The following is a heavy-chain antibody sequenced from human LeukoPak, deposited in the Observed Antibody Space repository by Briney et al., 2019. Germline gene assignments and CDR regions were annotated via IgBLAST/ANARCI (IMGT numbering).Heavy chain of an antibody. CDR2: ISSSSSTI. CDR3: AREDLMGP. J-gene: IGHJ5*02. Sequence: GGSLRLSCAASGFTFSSYGMTWVRQAPGKGLEWVSYISSSSSTIYYADSVKGRFTISRDNAKNSLYLQMNSLRAEDTAVYYCAREDLMGPWGQGTLVTVSS. CDR1: GFTFSSYG. D-gene: IGHD3-3*01. V-gene: IGHV3-48*04.